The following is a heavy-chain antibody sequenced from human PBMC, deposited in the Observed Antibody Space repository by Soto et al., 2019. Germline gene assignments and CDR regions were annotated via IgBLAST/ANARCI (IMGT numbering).Heavy chain of an antibody. J-gene: IGHJ4*02. CDR3: ARPPGYISDWYYFDL. V-gene: IGHV1-2*02. CDR2: ISPKSGGT. CDR1: GYTFIDYY. D-gene: IGHD6-19*01. Sequence: QVQLVQSGAEVKKPGASVKVSCEGSGYTFIDYYMHWVRQAPGQGVEWRGRISPKSGGTNYAQKFQGRVTMTWDTSRNTAYMELSSLMSEDTAVYYCARPPGYISDWYYFDLWGQGTLVTVSS.